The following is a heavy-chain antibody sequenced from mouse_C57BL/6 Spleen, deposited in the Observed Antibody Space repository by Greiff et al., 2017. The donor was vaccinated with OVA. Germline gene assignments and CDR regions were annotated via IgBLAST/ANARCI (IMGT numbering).Heavy chain of an antibody. CDR2: IDPETGGT. CDR3: TGSANYYGSSPDYFDY. Sequence: QVQLQQSGAELVRPGASVTLSCKASGYTFTDYEMHWVKQTPVHGLEWIGAIDPETGGTAYNQKFKGKAILTADKSSSTAYMERRSLTSVDSAVYYGTGSANYYGSSPDYFDYWGQGTTLTVSS. V-gene: IGHV1-15*01. D-gene: IGHD1-1*01. CDR1: GYTFTDYE. J-gene: IGHJ2*01.